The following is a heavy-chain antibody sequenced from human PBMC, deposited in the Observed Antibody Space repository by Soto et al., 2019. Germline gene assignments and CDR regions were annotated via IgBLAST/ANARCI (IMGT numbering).Heavy chain of an antibody. CDR1: GFMFTSSA. Sequence: ASVKVSCKTSGFMFTSSAVQWVRQARGQRLEWIGWLVVGSGNTHYAQHFQERVTLTRDMSTGTAYMEFSSLRSEDTAVYYCAAVHVLRFLKWFQAYFDYWTQETLAPVSS. D-gene: IGHD3-3*01. CDR2: LVVGSGNT. CDR3: AAVHVLRFLKWFQAYFDY. V-gene: IGHV1-58*01. J-gene: IGHJ4*02.